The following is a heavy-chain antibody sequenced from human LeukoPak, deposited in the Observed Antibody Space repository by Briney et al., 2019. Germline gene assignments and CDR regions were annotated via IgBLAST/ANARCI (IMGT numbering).Heavy chain of an antibody. J-gene: IGHJ4*02. Sequence: GGSLRLSCAASGFTFSSYAMSWVRQAPGKGWKWFSAISGSGGSTYYADSVKGRFTISRDNSKNTLYLQMNSLRAEDTAVYYCAKNSGSYFFDYWGQGTLVTVSS. V-gene: IGHV3-23*01. CDR3: AKNSGSYFFDY. D-gene: IGHD1-26*01. CDR1: GFTFSSYA. CDR2: ISGSGGST.